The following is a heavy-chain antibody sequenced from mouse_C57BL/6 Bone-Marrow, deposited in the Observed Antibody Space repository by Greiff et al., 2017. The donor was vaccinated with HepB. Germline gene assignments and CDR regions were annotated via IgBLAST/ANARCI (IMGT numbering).Heavy chain of an antibody. V-gene: IGHV1-72*01. D-gene: IGHD1-1*01. CDR1: GYTFTSYW. CDR2: IDPNSGGT. Sequence: QVQLQQSGAELVKPGASVKLSCKASGYTFTSYWMHWVKQRPGRGLEWIGRIDPNSGGTKYNEKFKSKATLTVDKPSSTAYMQLSSLTSEDSAVYYCARGQGYGSSYVSYYYAMDYWGQGTSVTVSS. J-gene: IGHJ4*01. CDR3: ARGQGYGSSYVSYYYAMDY.